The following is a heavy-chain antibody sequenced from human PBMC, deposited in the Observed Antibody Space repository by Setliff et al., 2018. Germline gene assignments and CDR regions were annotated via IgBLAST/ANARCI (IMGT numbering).Heavy chain of an antibody. CDR3: ARGAAAGYYFDY. J-gene: IGHJ4*02. V-gene: IGHV1-18*01. D-gene: IGHD6-13*01. CDR2: ISAYNGNT. Sequence: ASVKVSCKASGYTFTSYGISWVRQAPGQGLEWMGWISAYNGNTNYAQKLQGRVTMTRDTSISTAYMELSRLRSDDTAVYYCARGAAAGYYFDYWGQGTLVTVSS. CDR1: GYTFTSYG.